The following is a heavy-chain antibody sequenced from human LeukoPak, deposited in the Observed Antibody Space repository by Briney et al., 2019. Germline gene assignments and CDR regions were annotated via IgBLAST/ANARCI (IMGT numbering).Heavy chain of an antibody. CDR1: GASLSSSSFY. Sequence: PSETLSLTCTVSGASLSSSSFYWGWIRQPPGKGLEWIGSIYYNGTTYYNPSLKSRVTISVDTSKNQFSLKLSSVTAADTAVYYCARLEATIGVYWGQGTLVTVSS. CDR2: IYYNGTT. CDR3: ARLEATIGVY. J-gene: IGHJ4*02. V-gene: IGHV4-39*01. D-gene: IGHD5-24*01.